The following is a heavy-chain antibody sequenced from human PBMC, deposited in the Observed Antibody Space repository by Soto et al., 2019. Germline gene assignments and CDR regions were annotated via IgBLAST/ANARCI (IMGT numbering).Heavy chain of an antibody. D-gene: IGHD1-20*01. CDR1: GLTFSTYA. V-gene: IGHV3-23*01. J-gene: IGHJ4*02. CDR3: AAGITGTARLPFY. CDR2: ISGDSDKT. Sequence: LRLSCAASGLTFSTYALTWVRQAPGKGLEWVSLISGDSDKTFYADSVKGRFTISRDNSKNSVSLQMNRLRAEDTAVYYCAAGITGTARLPFYWGQGTLVTVSS.